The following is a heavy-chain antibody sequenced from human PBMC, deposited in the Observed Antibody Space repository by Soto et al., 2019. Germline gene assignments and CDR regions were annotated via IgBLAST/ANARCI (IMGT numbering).Heavy chain of an antibody. V-gene: IGHV4-34*01. Sequence: SETLSLTCAVYGGSFSVYYWSWIRQPPGKGLEWIGEINHSGSTNYNPSLKSRVTISVDTSKNQFSLKLSSVTAADTAVYYCASGSMVHYGMDVWGQGTTVTVS. D-gene: IGHD3-10*01. J-gene: IGHJ6*02. CDR3: ASGSMVHYGMDV. CDR1: GGSFSVYY. CDR2: INHSGST.